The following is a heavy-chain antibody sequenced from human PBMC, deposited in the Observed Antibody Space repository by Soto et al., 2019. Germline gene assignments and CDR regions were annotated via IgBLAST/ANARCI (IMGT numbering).Heavy chain of an antibody. V-gene: IGHV3-9*01. CDR3: AKDRSTSGTYQAVDY. D-gene: IGHD1-26*01. J-gene: IGHJ4*02. CDR1: GFSFDDFA. Sequence: EVQLVESGGGLVQPGRSLRLSCAASGFSFDDFAMHWVRQVPGKGLEWVSGFSWNSGNIAYPDSVKGRFTISRDNAKNSLYLYMNSLRAEDTALYYCAKDRSTSGTYQAVDYWGQGTLVTVSS. CDR2: FSWNSGNI.